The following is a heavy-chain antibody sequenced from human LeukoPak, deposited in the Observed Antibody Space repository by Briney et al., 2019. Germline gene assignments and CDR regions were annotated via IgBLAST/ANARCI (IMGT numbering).Heavy chain of an antibody. CDR1: GGSISSGGYY. CDR2: IYYSGST. Sequence: SETLSLTCTVSGGSISSGGYYWSWIRQHPGEGLEWIGYIYYSGSTYYNPSLKSRVTISVDTSKNQFSLKLSSVTAADTAVYYCASRPDYGDYYFDYWGQGTLVTVSS. D-gene: IGHD4-17*01. J-gene: IGHJ4*02. V-gene: IGHV4-31*03. CDR3: ASRPDYGDYYFDY.